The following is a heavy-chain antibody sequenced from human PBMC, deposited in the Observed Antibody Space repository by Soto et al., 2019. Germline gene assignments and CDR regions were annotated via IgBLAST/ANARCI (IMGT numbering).Heavy chain of an antibody. J-gene: IGHJ5*02. CDR2: IIPTLGIA. CDR1: GGTFSSYS. V-gene: IGHV1-69*04. CDR3: ARGGGIAAAVSDCFDP. D-gene: IGHD6-13*01. Sequence: ASVKLSCKASGGTFSSYSISWVRQAPGQGLEWMGRIIPTLGIANYAQKFQGRVTITADKSTSTAYMELSSLRSEDTAVYYCARGGGIAAAVSDCFDPWGQGTLVTVSS.